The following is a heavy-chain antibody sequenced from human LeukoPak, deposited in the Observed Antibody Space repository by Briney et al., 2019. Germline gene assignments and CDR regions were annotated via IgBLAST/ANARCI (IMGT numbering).Heavy chain of an antibody. D-gene: IGHD2-15*01. J-gene: IGHJ5*02. Sequence: SETLSLTCTVSGGSISSGDYYWSWIRQPPGKGLEWIGYIYYSGSTYYNPSLKSRVTISVDTSKNQFSLKLSSVTAADTAVYYCARALGYCSGGSCTRGYNWFDPWGQGTLVTVPS. CDR3: ARALGYCSGGSCTRGYNWFDP. V-gene: IGHV4-30-4*01. CDR1: GGSISSGDYY. CDR2: IYYSGST.